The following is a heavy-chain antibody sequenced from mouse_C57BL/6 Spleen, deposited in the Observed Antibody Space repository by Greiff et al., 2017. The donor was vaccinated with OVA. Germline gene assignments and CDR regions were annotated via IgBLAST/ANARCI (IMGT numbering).Heavy chain of an antibody. CDR3: ARWSPGAMDY. Sequence: QVHVKQPGAELVKPGASVKLSCKASGYTFTSYWMHWVKQRPGQGLEWIGMIHPNSGSTNYNEKFKSKATLTVDKSSSTAYMQLSSLTSEDSAVYYCARWSPGAMDYWGQGTSVTVSS. V-gene: IGHV1-64*01. D-gene: IGHD4-1*01. CDR1: GYTFTSYW. CDR2: IHPNSGST. J-gene: IGHJ4*01.